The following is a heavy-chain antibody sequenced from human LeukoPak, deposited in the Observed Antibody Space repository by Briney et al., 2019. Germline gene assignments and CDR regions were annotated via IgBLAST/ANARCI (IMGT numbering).Heavy chain of an antibody. CDR3: AGDYNFLTGLNY. Sequence: GGSLRLSCAASGLTFSGSGIHWVRQASGKGLEWLGRIGGQGDSDATRYAASLKGKFTISRVDSRNTAYLQMNSLKTEDTAVYYCAGDYNFLTGLNYWGQGTLVTVSS. CDR1: GLTFSGSG. J-gene: IGHJ4*02. V-gene: IGHV3-73*01. D-gene: IGHD3-9*01. CDR2: IGGQGDSDAT.